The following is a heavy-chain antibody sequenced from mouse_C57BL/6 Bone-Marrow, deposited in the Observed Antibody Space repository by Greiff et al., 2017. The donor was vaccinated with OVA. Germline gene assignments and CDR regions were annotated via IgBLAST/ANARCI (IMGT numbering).Heavy chain of an antibody. Sequence: EVKLMESGGGLVQPGGSLKLSCAASGFTFSDYGMAWVRQAPRKGPEWVAFISNLAYSIYYADTVTGRFTISRENAKNTLYLEMSSLRSEDTAMYYCARRGYDLWYFDVWGTGTTVTVSS. CDR3: ARRGYDLWYFDV. CDR2: ISNLAYSI. V-gene: IGHV5-15*01. D-gene: IGHD3-1*01. CDR1: GFTFSDYG. J-gene: IGHJ1*03.